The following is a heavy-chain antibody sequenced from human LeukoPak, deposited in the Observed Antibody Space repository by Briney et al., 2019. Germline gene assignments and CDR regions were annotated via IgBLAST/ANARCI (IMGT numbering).Heavy chain of an antibody. CDR3: ARGSSSGYLQRFGWFDP. Sequence: SVKVSCKASGGTFSSYAISWVRQAPGQGLEWMGGIIPIFGTANYAQKFQGRVTITADESTSTAYMELSSLRSEDTAVYYCARGSSSGYLQRFGWFDPWGQGTLVTVSS. CDR2: IIPIFGTA. CDR1: GGTFSSYA. J-gene: IGHJ5*02. V-gene: IGHV1-69*13. D-gene: IGHD3-22*01.